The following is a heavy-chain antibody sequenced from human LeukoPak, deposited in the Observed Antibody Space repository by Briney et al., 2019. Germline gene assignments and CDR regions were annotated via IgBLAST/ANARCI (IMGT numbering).Heavy chain of an antibody. J-gene: IGHJ6*03. CDR3: AGHCSGGSCYPGAGYYMDX. CDR2: IYYSGST. D-gene: IGHD2-15*01. V-gene: IGHV4-59*08. CDR1: GGSISSYY. Sequence: SETLSLTCTVSGGSISSYYWSWIRQPPGKGLEWIRYIYYSGSTNYNPSLKSRVTISVDTSKNQFSLKLSSVTAADTAVYYCAGHCSGGSCYPGAGYYMDXRGKGTTVTVX.